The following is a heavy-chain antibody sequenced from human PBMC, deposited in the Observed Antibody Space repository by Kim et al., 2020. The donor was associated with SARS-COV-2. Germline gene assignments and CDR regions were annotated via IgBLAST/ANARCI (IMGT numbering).Heavy chain of an antibody. V-gene: IGHV3-53*03. D-gene: IGHD1-1*01. Sequence: SVTGRFTISRDKSENTLYLQMSNLRAEDTAVYYCAREGYLDDGRRFDAFDMWGQGTIVTVSS. CDR3: AREGYLDDGRRFDAFDM. J-gene: IGHJ3*02.